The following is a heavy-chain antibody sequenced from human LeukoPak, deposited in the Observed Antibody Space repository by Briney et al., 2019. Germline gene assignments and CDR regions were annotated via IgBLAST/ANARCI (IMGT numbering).Heavy chain of an antibody. J-gene: IGHJ4*02. Sequence: GGSLRLSCAASGFTFSSYGIHWVRQAPGKGLEWVAFVRYDGSNKYYADSVKGRFTISRDNSKNTLYLQMNSLRAEDTAVYYCAKVTAPGIDYWGQGTLVTVSS. CDR2: VRYDGSNK. CDR3: AKVTAPGIDY. D-gene: IGHD1-14*01. CDR1: GFTFSSYG. V-gene: IGHV3-30*02.